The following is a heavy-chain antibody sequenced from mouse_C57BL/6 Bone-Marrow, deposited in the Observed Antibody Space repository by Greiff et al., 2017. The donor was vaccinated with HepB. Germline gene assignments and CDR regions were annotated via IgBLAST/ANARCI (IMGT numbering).Heavy chain of an antibody. D-gene: IGHD4-1*01. CDR2: ISSGGDYI. J-gene: IGHJ1*03. CDR1: GFTFSSYA. Sequence: EVHLVESGEGLVKPGGSLKLSCAASGFTFSSYAMSWVRQTPEKRLEWVAYISSGGDYIYYADTVKGRFTISRDNARNTLYLQMSSLKSEDTAMYYCTRDYWDGWYFDVWGTGTTVTVSS. V-gene: IGHV5-9-1*02. CDR3: TRDYWDGWYFDV.